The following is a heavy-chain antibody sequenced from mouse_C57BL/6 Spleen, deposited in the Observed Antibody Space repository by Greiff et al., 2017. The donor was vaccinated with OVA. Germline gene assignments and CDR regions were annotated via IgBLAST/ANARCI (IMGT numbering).Heavy chain of an antibody. D-gene: IGHD3-2*02. J-gene: IGHJ4*01. CDR2: IRLKSDNYAT. V-gene: IGHV6-3*01. Sequence: EVKLEESGGGLVQPGGSMKLSCVASGFTFSNYWMNWVRQSPEKGLEWVAQIRLKSDNYATHYAESVKGRFTISRDDSKSSVYLQMNNLRAEDTGIYYCPRQLRLLAMDYWGQGTSVTVSS. CDR1: GFTFSNYW. CDR3: PRQLRLLAMDY.